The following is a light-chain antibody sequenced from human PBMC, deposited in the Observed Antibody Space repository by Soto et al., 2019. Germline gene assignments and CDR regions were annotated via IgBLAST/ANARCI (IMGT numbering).Light chain of an antibody. Sequence: DIEVTQSPSSMSASVGDRVTIPCLASQSISSYLNWYQQKPGKAPKLLIYAAFSLQSGVPSRFSGSGSGTDFTLTIGSLQPEDFATYYCQQSYSTPPSFGGGTQVDIK. CDR3: QQSYSTPPS. J-gene: IGKJ4*01. CDR1: QSISSY. CDR2: AAF. V-gene: IGKV1-39*01.